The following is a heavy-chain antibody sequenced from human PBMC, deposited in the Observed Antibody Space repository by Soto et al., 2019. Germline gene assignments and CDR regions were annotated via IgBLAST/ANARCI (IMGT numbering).Heavy chain of an antibody. J-gene: IGHJ4*02. D-gene: IGHD1-1*01. CDR2: INPSGGST. V-gene: IGHV1-46*01. CDR3: ARNDKSGLDY. Sequence: SVKVSCKASGYSFTTYYMHWVRQAPGQGLEWMGMINPSGGSTSYAQKFQGRVTMTRDTSTSTVYMELSSLRSEDTAVYYCARNDKSGLDYWGQGTLVTV. CDR1: GYSFTTYY.